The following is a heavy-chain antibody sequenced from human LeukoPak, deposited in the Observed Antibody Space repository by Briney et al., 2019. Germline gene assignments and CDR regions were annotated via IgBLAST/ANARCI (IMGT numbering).Heavy chain of an antibody. J-gene: IGHJ4*02. CDR1: SYSINSNYY. V-gene: IGHV4-38-2*01. CDR2: IYHTGST. D-gene: IGHD4-17*01. Sequence: SETLSLTCSVSSYSINSNYYWGWIRQSPGKGLEWIGSIYHTGSTYYNPSLKSRVTISLDASNKQFSLRLSSVTAADTAVYYCASSLRPYYFAYWGQGTLVTVSS. CDR3: ASSLRPYYFAY.